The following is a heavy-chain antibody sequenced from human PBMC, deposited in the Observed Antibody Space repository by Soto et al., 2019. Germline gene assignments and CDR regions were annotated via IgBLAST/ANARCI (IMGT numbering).Heavy chain of an antibody. D-gene: IGHD1-1*01. V-gene: IGHV4-38-2*02. Sequence: PSETLSLTCAVSGYSISSGYYWGWIRQPPGKGLEWIGSIYHSGSTYYNPSLKSRVTISVDTSKNQFSLKLSSVTAADTAVYYCARDSATGTPSLNLDAFDIWGQGTMVTVSS. CDR3: ARDSATGTPSLNLDAFDI. CDR2: IYHSGST. CDR1: GYSISSGYY. J-gene: IGHJ3*02.